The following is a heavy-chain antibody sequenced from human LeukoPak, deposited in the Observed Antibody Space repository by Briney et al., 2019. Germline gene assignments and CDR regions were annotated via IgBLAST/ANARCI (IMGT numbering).Heavy chain of an antibody. V-gene: IGHV1-24*01. CDR2: FDPEDGET. D-gene: IGHD3-22*01. CDR3: ATEGYCDSSGYYSGLFAFY. J-gene: IGHJ4*02. CDR1: GYTLTELS. Sequence: ASVKVSCKVSGYTLTELSTHWVRQAPGKGLEWMGGFDPEDGETIYAQKFQGRVTMTEDTSTDTAYMELSSLRSEDTAVYYCATEGYCDSSGYYSGLFAFYWGQGTLVTVSS.